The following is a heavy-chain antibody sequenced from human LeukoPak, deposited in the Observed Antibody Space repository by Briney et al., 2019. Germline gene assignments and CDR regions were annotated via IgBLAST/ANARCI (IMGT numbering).Heavy chain of an antibody. D-gene: IGHD3-22*01. J-gene: IGHJ4*02. Sequence: ASVRVSCEASGYTFANYGISLVRQAPGQGLEWMAWISTYDGNTNYAEKFQGRVTLTTDTFTTTAYMELRSLRSDDTAVYYCARDRDPYYYDSSGYADYWGQGTLLTVSS. CDR2: ISTYDGNT. CDR3: ARDRDPYYYDSSGYADY. CDR1: GYTFANYG. V-gene: IGHV1-18*01.